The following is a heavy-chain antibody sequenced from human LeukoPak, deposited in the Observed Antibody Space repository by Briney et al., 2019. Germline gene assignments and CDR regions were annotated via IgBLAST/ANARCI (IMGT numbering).Heavy chain of an antibody. Sequence: ASVKVSCKASGYTFTSYAMNWVRQAPGQRLEWMGWINAGNGNTKYSQEFQGRVTITRDTSASTAYMELSSLRSEDMAVYYCAGGIDYHDILTGQLSQKGWFDPWGQGTLVTVSS. V-gene: IGHV1-3*03. CDR1: GYTFTSYA. J-gene: IGHJ5*02. CDR3: AGGIDYHDILTGQLSQKGWFDP. CDR2: INAGNGNT. D-gene: IGHD3-9*01.